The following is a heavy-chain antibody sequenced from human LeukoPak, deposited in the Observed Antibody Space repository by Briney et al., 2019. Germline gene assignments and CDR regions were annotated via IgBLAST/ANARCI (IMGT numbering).Heavy chain of an antibody. CDR1: GGSITNTNY. CDR2: VNLQGST. J-gene: IGHJ4*02. CDR3: AREGGPYRPLDY. V-gene: IGHV4-4*02. Sequence: SGTPSLTCGVSGGSITNTNYWTWVRQPPGKGLEWIGEVNLQGSTNYNPSLMGRVAISVDTSENHISLQLTSVTAADTAVYYCAREGGPYRPLDYSGQGTLVTVSS.